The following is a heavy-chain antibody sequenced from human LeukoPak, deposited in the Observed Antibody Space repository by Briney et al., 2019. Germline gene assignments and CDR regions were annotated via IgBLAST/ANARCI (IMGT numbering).Heavy chain of an antibody. CDR1: GFTFSIYW. J-gene: IGHJ4*02. D-gene: IGHD6-13*01. V-gene: IGHV3-74*01. CDR2: INSDGSNT. Sequence: GGSLRLSCAASGFTFSIYWVHWVRQAPGKGLVWVSRINSDGSNTNYADSVKGRFTISRDNAKNTLYLQMNSLRAEDTAVYYCARDREQEPTYDYWGRGTLVTVSS. CDR3: ARDREQEPTYDY.